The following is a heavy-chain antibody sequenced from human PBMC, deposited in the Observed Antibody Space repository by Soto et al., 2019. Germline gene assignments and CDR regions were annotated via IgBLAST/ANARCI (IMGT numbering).Heavy chain of an antibody. V-gene: IGHV4-30-4*01. CDR2: IYYSGST. D-gene: IGHD3-22*01. J-gene: IGHJ4*02. CDR3: ARDRFFYGSSGFQAGPPDY. CDR1: GGSISSGDYY. Sequence: PSETLSLTCTVSGGSISSGDYYWSWIRQPPGKGLEWIGYIYYSGSTYYNPSLKSRVTISVDTSKNQFSLKLSSVTAAGTAVYYCARDRFFYGSSGFQAGPPDYWGQGTLVTVSS.